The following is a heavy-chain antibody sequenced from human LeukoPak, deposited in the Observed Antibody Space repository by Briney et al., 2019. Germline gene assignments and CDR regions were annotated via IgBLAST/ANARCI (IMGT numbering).Heavy chain of an antibody. CDR3: AKDQYSSSWYYYYGMDV. Sequence: PGGSLRLSCAASGFTFDDYAMPWVRQAPGKGLEWVSLISGDGGSTYYADSVKGRFTIPRDNSKNSLYLQMNSLRTEDTALYYCAKDQYSSSWYYYYGMDVWGQGTTVTVSS. V-gene: IGHV3-43*02. D-gene: IGHD6-13*01. CDR1: GFTFDDYA. J-gene: IGHJ6*02. CDR2: ISGDGGST.